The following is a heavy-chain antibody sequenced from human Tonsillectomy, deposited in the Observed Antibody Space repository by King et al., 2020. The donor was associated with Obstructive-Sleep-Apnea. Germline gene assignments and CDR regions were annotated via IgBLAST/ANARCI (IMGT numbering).Heavy chain of an antibody. J-gene: IGHJ4*02. V-gene: IGHV1-46*01. CDR3: ARDRQDLGY. Sequence: QLVQSGAEVKKPGASVKVSCKASGYTFTTYYMQWLRQAPGQGLVWMGIINPSGGGTTYAQKFQGRVTMTRDTSTSTVYMELSSLRSEDTAVYYCARDRQDLGYWGQGTLVTVSS. CDR1: GYTFTTYY. CDR2: INPSGGGT.